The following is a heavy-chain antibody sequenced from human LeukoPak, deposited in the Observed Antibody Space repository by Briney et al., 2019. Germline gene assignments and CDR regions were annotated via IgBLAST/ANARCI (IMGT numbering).Heavy chain of an antibody. CDR2: IYWDDDK. V-gene: IGHV2-5*02. Sequence: SGPTLVKPTQTLTLTCTFSGFSLSTSAVGVGWIRQPPGKALEWLAFIYWDDDKRYSPSLKSRLTITKATSKNQVVLTMTNMDPVDTATYYCAHRHTSGSLAFWGQGTLVTVSS. CDR1: GFSLSTSAVG. CDR3: AHRHTSGSLAF. D-gene: IGHD3-10*01. J-gene: IGHJ4*02.